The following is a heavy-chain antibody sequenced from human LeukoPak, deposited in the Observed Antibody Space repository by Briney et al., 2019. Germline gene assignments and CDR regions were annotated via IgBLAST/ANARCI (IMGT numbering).Heavy chain of an antibody. CDR2: ISSSSSYI. CDR3: ASNDILTGFAVRANDAFDI. V-gene: IGHV3-21*01. Sequence: GGSLRLSCAASGFTFGSYSMNWVRQAPGKGLEWVSSISSSSSYIYYADSVKGRFTISRDNAKNSLYLQMNSLRAEDTAVYYCASNDILTGFAVRANDAFDIWGQGTMVTVSS. J-gene: IGHJ3*02. CDR1: GFTFGSYS. D-gene: IGHD3-9*01.